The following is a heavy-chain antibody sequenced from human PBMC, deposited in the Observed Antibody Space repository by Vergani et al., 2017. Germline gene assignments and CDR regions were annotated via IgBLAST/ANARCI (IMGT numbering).Heavy chain of an antibody. J-gene: IGHJ4*02. CDR3: ARGTLLWFGELGGPRQPFDY. V-gene: IGHV4-61*01. D-gene: IGHD3-10*01. Sequence: QVQLQESGPGLVKPSQTLSLTCTVSGGSVSSGSYYWSWIRQPPGKGLEWIGYIYYSGSTNYNPSLKSRVTISVDTSKNQLSLKVSAVTAADTAVYYCARGTLLWFGELGGPRQPFDYWGQGTLVTVSS. CDR2: IYYSGST. CDR1: GGSVSSGSYY.